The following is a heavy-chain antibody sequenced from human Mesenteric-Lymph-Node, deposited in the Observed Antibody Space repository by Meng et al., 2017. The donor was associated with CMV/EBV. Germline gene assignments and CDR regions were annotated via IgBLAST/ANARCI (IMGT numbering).Heavy chain of an antibody. Sequence: SGYTFTSDGISWVRQATGQGLEWMGWISAYNGNTNYAQKLQGRVTMTTDTSTSTAYMELRSLRSDDTAVYYCARHPIPAAIRNYLDYWGQGTLVTVSS. D-gene: IGHD2-2*02. J-gene: IGHJ4*02. V-gene: IGHV1-18*01. CDR1: GYTFTSDG. CDR2: ISAYNGNT. CDR3: ARHPIPAAIRNYLDY.